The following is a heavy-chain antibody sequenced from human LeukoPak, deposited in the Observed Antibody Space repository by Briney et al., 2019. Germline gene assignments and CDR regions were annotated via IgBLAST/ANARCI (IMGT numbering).Heavy chain of an antibody. Sequence: GGSLRLSCEASGITFSSYAMTWVRQAPGKGLEWVSSIDASGGSTYYADSVKGRFTISRDNSKNTFFLQMNTLRAADTAVYYCAKGSGSGWYGWFAPWGQGTLVTVSS. CDR1: GITFSSYA. CDR2: IDASGGST. D-gene: IGHD6-19*01. V-gene: IGHV3-23*01. CDR3: AKGSGSGWYGWFAP. J-gene: IGHJ5*02.